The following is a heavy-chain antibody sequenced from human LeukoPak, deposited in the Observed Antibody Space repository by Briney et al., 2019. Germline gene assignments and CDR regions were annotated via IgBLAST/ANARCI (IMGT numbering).Heavy chain of an antibody. CDR2: ISSSGSTI. CDR3: ARPVEINALVYYYYYMDV. Sequence: SGGSLRLSCAASGFTFSDYYMSWMRQAPGKGLEWVSYISSSGSTIYYADSVKGRFTISRDNAKNSLYLQMNSLRAEDTAVYYCARPVEINALVYYYYYMDVWGKGTTVTVSS. D-gene: IGHD5-24*01. J-gene: IGHJ6*03. V-gene: IGHV3-11*01. CDR1: GFTFSDYY.